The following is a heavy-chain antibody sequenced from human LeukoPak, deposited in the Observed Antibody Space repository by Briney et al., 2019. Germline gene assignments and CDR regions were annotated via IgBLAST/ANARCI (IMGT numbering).Heavy chain of an antibody. Sequence: PGGSLRLSCAASGFTFSSYWMSWVRQAPGKGLEWVSSISSSSSYIYYADSVKGRFTISRDNAKNSLYLQMNSLRAEDTAVYYCARGATSYGMDVWGQGTTVTVSS. J-gene: IGHJ6*02. V-gene: IGHV3-21*01. CDR3: ARGATSYGMDV. CDR1: GFTFSSYW. CDR2: ISSSSSYI.